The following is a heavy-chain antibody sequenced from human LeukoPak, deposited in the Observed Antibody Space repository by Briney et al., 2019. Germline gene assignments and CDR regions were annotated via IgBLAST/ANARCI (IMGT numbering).Heavy chain of an antibody. CDR1: GFTFSDSY. V-gene: IGHV3-11*04. J-gene: IGHJ3*02. D-gene: IGHD6-25*01. CDR2: ITNTGNSM. Sequence: GGSLRLSCAASGFTFSDSYMTWIRQAPGKELEWVSYITNTGNSMEYVDSVKGRFTISRDNAKNSLYLQMNSLRAEDTAVYYCARDGGQNSDAFDIWGQGTMVTVSS. CDR3: ARDGGQNSDAFDI.